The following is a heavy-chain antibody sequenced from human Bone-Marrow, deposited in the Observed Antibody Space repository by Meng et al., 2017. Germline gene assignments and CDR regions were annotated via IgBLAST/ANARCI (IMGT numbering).Heavy chain of an antibody. CDR2: INWNGGST. D-gene: IGHD6-13*01. CDR1: GFTFDDYG. J-gene: IGHJ1*01. CDR3: ASQFIAAADPRAEYFQH. Sequence: GESLKISCAVSGFTFDDYGMSWDRQAPGKGLEWVSGINWNGGSTGYADSVKGRFTISRDNAKNSLYLQMNSLRAEDTALYYCASQFIAAADPRAEYFQHWGQGTLVTVSS. V-gene: IGHV3-20*04.